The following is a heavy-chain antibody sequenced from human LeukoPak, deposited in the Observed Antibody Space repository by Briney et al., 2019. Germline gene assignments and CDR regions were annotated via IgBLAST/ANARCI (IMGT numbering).Heavy chain of an antibody. V-gene: IGHV4-39*07. D-gene: IGHD3-22*01. Sequence: SETLSLTCTVSGGSISSSSYYWGWIRQPPGKGLGWIGSIYYSGSTYYNPSLKSRVTISVDTYKNQFYLKLSSVTAADPAVYYCARDLSTYYYDSSGPYNWFDPWGQGTLVTVSS. J-gene: IGHJ5*02. CDR1: GGSISSSSYY. CDR2: IYYSGST. CDR3: ARDLSTYYYDSSGPYNWFDP.